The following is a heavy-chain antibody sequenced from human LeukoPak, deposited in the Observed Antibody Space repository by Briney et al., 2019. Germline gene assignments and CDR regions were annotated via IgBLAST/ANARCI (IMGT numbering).Heavy chain of an antibody. Sequence: SETLSLTCTVSGGSISSSSYYWGWIRQPPGKGLEWIGSIYYSGSTYYNPSLKSRVTISVDKSKNQFSLKLSSVTAADTAVYYCASLTMVRGVVDYWGQGTLVTVSS. CDR2: IYYSGST. J-gene: IGHJ4*02. CDR3: ASLTMVRGVVDY. V-gene: IGHV4-39*07. CDR1: GGSISSSSYY. D-gene: IGHD3-10*01.